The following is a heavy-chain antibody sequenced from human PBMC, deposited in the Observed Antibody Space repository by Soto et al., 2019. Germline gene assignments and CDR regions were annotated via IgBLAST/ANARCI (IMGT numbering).Heavy chain of an antibody. V-gene: IGHV3-7*04. Sequence: EVQLVESGGGLVQPGGSLRLSCVASGFTFSAYWMTWVRQAPGKGLEWLANIKQDGSETHDLDGRLATSRDNAKNSGYLQGSRLRAEDTAVDYGAGVGGDYFDNWGKGTLVTVSS. J-gene: IGHJ4*02. CDR2: IKQDGSET. CDR1: GFTFSAYW. D-gene: IGHD1-26*01. CDR3: AGVGGDYFDN.